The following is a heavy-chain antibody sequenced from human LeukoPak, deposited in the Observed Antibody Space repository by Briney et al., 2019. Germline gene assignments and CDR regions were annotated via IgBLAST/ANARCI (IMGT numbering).Heavy chain of an antibody. CDR1: GFTFSDYY. CDR2: ISSSSSYT. Sequence: GGSLRLSCAASGFTFSDYYMSWIRQAPGKGREWVSYISSSSSYTNYADSVKGRFTISRDNAKNSLYLQMNSLRAEDTAVYYCARGCSGGSCYEWYFDLWGRGTLVTVSS. V-gene: IGHV3-11*06. CDR3: ARGCSGGSCYEWYFDL. J-gene: IGHJ2*01. D-gene: IGHD2-15*01.